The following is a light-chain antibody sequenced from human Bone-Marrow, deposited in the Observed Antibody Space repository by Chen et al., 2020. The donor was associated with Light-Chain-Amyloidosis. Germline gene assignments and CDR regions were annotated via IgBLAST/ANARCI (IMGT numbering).Light chain of an antibody. CDR3: QSTDSSGTYEVI. CDR1: DLPTKY. J-gene: IGLJ2*01. Sequence: SYELPQPPSVSVSPGATARITCSGDDLPTKYAYCYQQKQGQAPVLVLHRDTERPSGISERFSGSSSGTTATLTISGVQAEDEADYHCQSTDSSGTYEVIFGGGTKLTVL. V-gene: IGLV3-25*03. CDR2: RDT.